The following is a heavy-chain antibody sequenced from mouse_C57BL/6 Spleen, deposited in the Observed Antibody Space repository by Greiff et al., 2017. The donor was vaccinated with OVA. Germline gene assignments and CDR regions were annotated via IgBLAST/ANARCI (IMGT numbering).Heavy chain of an antibody. V-gene: IGHV14-2*01. CDR3: ARAPIYYGNYAWYFDV. CDR2: IDPEDGET. CDR1: GFNIKDYY. Sequence: VHVKQSGAELVKPGASVKLSCTASGFNIKDYYMHWVKQRTEQGLEWIGRIDPEDGETKCAPKFQGKATITADTSSNTAYLQLSSLTSEDTAVYYCARAPIYYGNYAWYFDVWGTGTTVTVSS. D-gene: IGHD2-1*01. J-gene: IGHJ1*03.